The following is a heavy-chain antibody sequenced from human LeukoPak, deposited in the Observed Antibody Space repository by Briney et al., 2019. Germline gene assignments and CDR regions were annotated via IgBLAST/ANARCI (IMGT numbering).Heavy chain of an antibody. CDR2: TSDSGGSGGAT. Sequence: QPGGSLRLSCAAFGFTFRRHAMSWVRQTPGKGLEWVSDTSDSGGSGGATNYADSVKGRFTISRDNSKNTLYLQMNSLRAEDTAVYYCARDGRIFGVVIPFDYWGQGTLVTVSS. V-gene: IGHV3-23*01. J-gene: IGHJ4*02. D-gene: IGHD3-3*01. CDR3: ARDGRIFGVVIPFDY. CDR1: GFTFRRHA.